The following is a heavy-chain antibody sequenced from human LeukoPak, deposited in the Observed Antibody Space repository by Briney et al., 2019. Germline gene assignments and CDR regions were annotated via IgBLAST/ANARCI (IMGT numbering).Heavy chain of an antibody. V-gene: IGHV5-10-1*01. J-gene: IGHJ4*02. CDR1: GYSFTNYW. D-gene: IGHD6-19*01. Sequence: GESLQISCQGSGYSFTNYWISWVRQMPGKGLEWMGKIDPTESYSNYSPSFQGHVTISADKSISTAYLQWSSLKASDTAMYYCARHKGLYSSGWYDYWGQGTLVTVSS. CDR3: ARHKGLYSSGWYDY. CDR2: IDPTESYS.